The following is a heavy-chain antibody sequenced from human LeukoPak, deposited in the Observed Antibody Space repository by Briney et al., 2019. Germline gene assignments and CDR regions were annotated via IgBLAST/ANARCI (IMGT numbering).Heavy chain of an antibody. V-gene: IGHV3-23*01. CDR2: ISGSGGST. Sequence: PGGSLRLSCAASGFTFSSYAMSWVRQAPGQGLEWVSAISGSGGSTYYADSVKGRFTISRDNSKNTLYLQMNSLRAEDTAVYYCARDPGYAIYYFDYWGQGNLVTVSS. J-gene: IGHJ4*02. D-gene: IGHD3-9*01. CDR3: ARDPGYAIYYFDY. CDR1: GFTFSSYA.